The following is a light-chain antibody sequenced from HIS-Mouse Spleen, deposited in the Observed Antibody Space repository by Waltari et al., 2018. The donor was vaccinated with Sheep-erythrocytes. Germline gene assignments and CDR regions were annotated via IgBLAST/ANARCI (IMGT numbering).Light chain of an antibody. Sequence: QSALTQPASVSGSPGQPLTISCTATSSDVGSYNLVSWYQQHPGKAPKLMIYEGSKRPSGVSNRFSGSKSGNTASLTISGLQAEDEADYYCCSYAGSSTPWVFGGGTKLTVL. CDR1: SSDVGSYNL. V-gene: IGLV2-23*01. CDR2: EGS. CDR3: CSYAGSSTPWV. J-gene: IGLJ3*02.